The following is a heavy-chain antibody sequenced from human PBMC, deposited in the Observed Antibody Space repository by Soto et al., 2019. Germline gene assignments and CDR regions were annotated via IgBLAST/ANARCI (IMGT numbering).Heavy chain of an antibody. V-gene: IGHV3-53*04. CDR2: IYSGGST. CDR3: ASLPNTAMVNWYFDL. D-gene: IGHD5-18*01. Sequence: EVQLVESGGGLVQPGGSLRLSCAASGFTVSSNYMSWVRQAPGKGLEWVSVIYSGGSTYYADSVKGRFTISRHNSKNTLYLQMNSLRAEDTAVYYCASLPNTAMVNWYFDLWGRGTLVTVSS. CDR1: GFTVSSNY. J-gene: IGHJ2*01.